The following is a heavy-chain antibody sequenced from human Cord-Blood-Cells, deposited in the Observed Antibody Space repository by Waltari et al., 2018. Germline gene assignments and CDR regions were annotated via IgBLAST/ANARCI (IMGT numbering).Heavy chain of an antibody. Sequence: QVQLVQSGAEVKKPGASVKVSCKVSGYTLTELSMHWVRQAPGKGLEWMGDFDPEDVETSSAQKCQGRVTMTEDTSTDTAYMELSSLRSEDTAVYYCATGLAAAGNWFDPWGQGTLVTVSS. CDR2: FDPEDVET. D-gene: IGHD6-13*01. CDR1: GYTLTELS. J-gene: IGHJ5*02. V-gene: IGHV1-24*01. CDR3: ATGLAAAGNWFDP.